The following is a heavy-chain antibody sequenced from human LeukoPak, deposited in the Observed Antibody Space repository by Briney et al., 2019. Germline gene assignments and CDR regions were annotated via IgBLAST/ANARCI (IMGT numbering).Heavy chain of an antibody. CDR3: ARDYIVTTMKGFDY. CDR1: GFTFNNYG. Sequence: GGSLTLSCAASGFTFNNYGMHWVRQAPPKGLEWVAVIWYDGSNKYLADSVKGRFTISRDNSKNTLYLQMNSLRAEDTAIYYCARDYIVTTMKGFDYWGQGTLVTVSS. J-gene: IGHJ4*02. V-gene: IGHV3-33*01. D-gene: IGHD5-12*01. CDR2: IWYDGSNK.